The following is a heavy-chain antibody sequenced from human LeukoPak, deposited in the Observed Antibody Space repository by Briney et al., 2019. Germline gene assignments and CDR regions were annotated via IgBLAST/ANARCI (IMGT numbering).Heavy chain of an antibody. CDR1: GFTFSSYA. CDR2: ISYDGSNK. CDR3: ARDRVGVFTMVRGVIMGTFDY. V-gene: IGHV3-30-3*01. J-gene: IGHJ4*02. D-gene: IGHD3-10*01. Sequence: PGRSLRLSCAASGFTFSSYAMHWVRQAPGKGLEWVAVISYDGSNKYYADSVKGRFTISRDNSKNTLYLQMNSLRAEDTAVYYCARDRVGVFTMVRGVIMGTFDYWGQGTLVTVSS.